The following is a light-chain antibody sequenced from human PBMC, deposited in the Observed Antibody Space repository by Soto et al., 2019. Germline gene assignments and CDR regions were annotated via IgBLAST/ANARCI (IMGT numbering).Light chain of an antibody. J-gene: IGKJ4*01. CDR1: QSLLHSNGYTY. Sequence: DIVMTQSPRSLPVTPGEPASISCKSSQSLLHSNGYTYLDWYLQQPGQSPQLLIYLGFNRASGVTDRFSGSGSGADFTLKISSVEAEDVGVYYCMQSLQTPLTFGGGTKVEIK. CDR2: LGF. V-gene: IGKV2-28*01. CDR3: MQSLQTPLT.